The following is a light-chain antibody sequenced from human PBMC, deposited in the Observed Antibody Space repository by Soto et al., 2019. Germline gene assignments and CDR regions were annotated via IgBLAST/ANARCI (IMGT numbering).Light chain of an antibody. CDR2: GAS. CDR1: QSVDSNY. J-gene: IGKJ5*01. V-gene: IGKV3-20*01. Sequence: IVVTQSAGTLSLSPGEESRLPGRAGQSVDSNYLAWYQQKPGQTPRLIIYGASGRADGIPHRFSGSGFGTDFTLTISKVEPEDFAVYYCQQYGTPRSVTFGQGTRLEIK. CDR3: QQYGTPRSVT.